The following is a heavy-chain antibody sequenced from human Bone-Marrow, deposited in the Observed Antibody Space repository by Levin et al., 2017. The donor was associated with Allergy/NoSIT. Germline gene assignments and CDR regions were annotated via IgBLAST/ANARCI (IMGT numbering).Heavy chain of an antibody. J-gene: IGHJ4*02. CDR1: GFTFTNYA. V-gene: IGHV3-23*01. D-gene: IGHD3-10*01. CDR2: VSGSGGNI. Sequence: GGSLRLSCEASGFTFTNYAMSWVRQAPGKGLEWVAGVSGSGGNIDYADSVKGRFTIPRDNSRNSLYLQMNSVRAEDTGLYYCARDRTYRGSGSFGHWGRGILVTVSS. CDR3: ARDRTYRGSGSFGH.